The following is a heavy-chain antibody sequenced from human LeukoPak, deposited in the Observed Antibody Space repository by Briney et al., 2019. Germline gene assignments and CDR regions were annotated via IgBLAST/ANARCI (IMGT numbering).Heavy chain of an antibody. J-gene: IGHJ3*02. CDR3: ARLTNEAFDI. CDR1: GGTFSSYA. D-gene: IGHD4/OR15-4a*01. Sequence: RASVKVSCKASGGTFSSYAISWVRQAPGQGLEWMGGIIPIFGTANNAQKFQGRVTITADESTNTAYMELSSLRSEDTAVYYCARLTNEAFDIWGQGTMVTVSS. V-gene: IGHV1-69*13. CDR2: IIPIFGTA.